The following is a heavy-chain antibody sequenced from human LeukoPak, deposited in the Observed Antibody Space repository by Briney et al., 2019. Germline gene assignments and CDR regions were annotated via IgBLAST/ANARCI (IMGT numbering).Heavy chain of an antibody. CDR1: GGSISSGGYY. Sequence: SQTLSLTCTVSGGSISSGGYYWSWIRQHPGKGLEWIGYIYYSGSTYYNPSLKSRVTISVDTSKNQFSLKLSSVTAVDTAVYYCARVTSGGSGSYSWFDPWGQGTLVTVSS. J-gene: IGHJ5*02. V-gene: IGHV4-31*03. D-gene: IGHD3-10*01. CDR3: ARVTSGGSGSYSWFDP. CDR2: IYYSGST.